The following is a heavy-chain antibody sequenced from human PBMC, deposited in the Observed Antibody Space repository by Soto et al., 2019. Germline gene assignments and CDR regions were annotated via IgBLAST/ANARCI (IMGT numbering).Heavy chain of an antibody. V-gene: IGHV3-30*18. D-gene: IGHD6-19*01. CDR1: GFTFSSYG. J-gene: IGHJ4*02. Sequence: GGSLRLSCAASGFTFSSYGMHWVRQAPGKGLEWVAVISYGGSNKYYADSVKGRFTISRDNSKNTLYLQMNSLRAEDTAVYYCAKDLGSGWLYYFDYWGQGTLVTVSS. CDR3: AKDLGSGWLYYFDY. CDR2: ISYGGSNK.